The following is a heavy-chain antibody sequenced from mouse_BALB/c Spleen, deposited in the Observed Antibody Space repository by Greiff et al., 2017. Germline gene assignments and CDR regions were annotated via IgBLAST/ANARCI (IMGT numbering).Heavy chain of an antibody. CDR2: ISYDGSN. CDR1: GYSITSGYY. J-gene: IGHJ2*01. D-gene: IGHD1-2*01. CDR3: ARITTATFDD. V-gene: IGHV3-6*02. Sequence: DVKLQESGPGLVKPSQSLSLTCSVTGYSITSGYYWNWIRQFPGNKLEWMGYISYDGSNNYNPSLKNRISITRDTSKNQFFLKLNSVTTEDTATYYCARITTATFDDWGQGTTLTVSS.